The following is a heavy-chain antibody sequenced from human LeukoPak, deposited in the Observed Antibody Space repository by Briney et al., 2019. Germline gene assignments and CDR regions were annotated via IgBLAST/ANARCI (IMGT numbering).Heavy chain of an antibody. CDR1: GFTFSSYA. CDR2: ISYDGSNK. V-gene: IGHV3-30*04. J-gene: IGHJ4*02. CDR3: ARDGGGYGSGSYPDY. Sequence: PGRSLRLSCAASGFTFSSYAMHWVRQAPGKGLEWVAVISYDGSNKYYADSVKGRFTISRDNSKNTLYLQMNSLRAEDTAVYYCARDGGGYGSGSYPDYWGQGTLVTVSS. D-gene: IGHD3-10*01.